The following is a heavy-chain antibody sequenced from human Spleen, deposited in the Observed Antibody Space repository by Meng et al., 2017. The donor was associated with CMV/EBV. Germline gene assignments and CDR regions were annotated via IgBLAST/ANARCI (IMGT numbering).Heavy chain of an antibody. CDR2: IYYSGSA. CDR1: GGSISSYY. CDR3: AREMVRGDFTGSLHYYYGMDV. V-gene: IGHV4-59*01. D-gene: IGHD3-10*01. Sequence: SETLSLTCTVSGGSISSYYWNWIRQSPGKGLEWIGYIYYSGSASYNPSLKSRVTISVDTSKNQFSLKLSSVTAADTAVYYCAREMVRGDFTGSLHYYYGMDVWGPGTTVTVSS. J-gene: IGHJ6*02.